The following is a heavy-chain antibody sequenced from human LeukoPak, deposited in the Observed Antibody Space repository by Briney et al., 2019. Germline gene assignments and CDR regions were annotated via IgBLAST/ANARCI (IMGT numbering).Heavy chain of an antibody. V-gene: IGHV1-2*02. CDR2: INPNSGGT. CDR3: ARVARRRVHDAFDI. J-gene: IGHJ3*02. CDR1: GYTFTGYY. Sequence: GASVKVSCKASGYTFTGYYMHWVRQAPGQGLEWMGWINPNSGGTNYAQKFQGRVTMTRDTFISTAYMELSRLRSDDTAVYYCARVARRRVHDAFDIWGQGTMVTVSS.